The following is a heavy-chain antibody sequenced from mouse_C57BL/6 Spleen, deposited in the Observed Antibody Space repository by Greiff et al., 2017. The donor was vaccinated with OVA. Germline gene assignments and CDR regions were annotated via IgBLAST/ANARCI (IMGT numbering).Heavy chain of an antibody. CDR2: ISSGGSYT. D-gene: IGHD1-1*01. V-gene: IGHV5-6*01. CDR3: ARQITTVVAPYWYFDV. Sequence: EVKLVESGGDLVKPGGSLKLSCAASGFTFSSYGMSWVRQTPDKRLEWVATISSGGSYTYYPDSVKGRFTISRDNAKNTLYRQMSSLKSEDTAMYYCARQITTVVAPYWYFDVWGTGTTVTVSS. CDR1: GFTFSSYG. J-gene: IGHJ1*03.